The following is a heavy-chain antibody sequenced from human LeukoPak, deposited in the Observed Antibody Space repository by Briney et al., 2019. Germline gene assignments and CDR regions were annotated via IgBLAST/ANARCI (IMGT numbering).Heavy chain of an antibody. Sequence: SETLSLTCTVSGGSISSSSYYWGWIRQPPGKGLEWIGSIYYSGSTYYNPSLKSRVTISVDTSKNQFSLKLSSVTAADTAVYYCATRSSWFPPGVAVAGTIAFDIWGQGTMVTVSP. V-gene: IGHV4-39*01. J-gene: IGHJ3*02. CDR3: ATRSSWFPPGVAVAGTIAFDI. CDR1: GGSISSSSYY. CDR2: IYYSGST. D-gene: IGHD6-19*01.